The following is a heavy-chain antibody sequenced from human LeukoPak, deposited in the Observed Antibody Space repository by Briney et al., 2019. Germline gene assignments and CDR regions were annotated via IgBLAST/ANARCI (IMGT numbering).Heavy chain of an antibody. CDR1: RLTFTDFW. Sequence: GGSLRLSCAASRLTFTDFWMNWVRLAPGRGLEWLANIKPDGSERYYVDSVKGRFAISRDNAKNEVYLEMNSVRAEDTGVYYCLGRDSSRSPRAYWGQGTLVSVSS. D-gene: IGHD2-2*01. J-gene: IGHJ4*02. CDR3: LGRDSSRSPRAY. CDR2: IKPDGSER. V-gene: IGHV3-7*03.